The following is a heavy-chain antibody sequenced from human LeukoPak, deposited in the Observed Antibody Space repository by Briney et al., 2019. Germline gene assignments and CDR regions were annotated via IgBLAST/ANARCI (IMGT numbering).Heavy chain of an antibody. Sequence: GGSLRLSCAASGFTFSSYSMNWVRQAPGKGLEWVSSISSSSSYIYYADSVKGRFTISRDNAKNSLYLQMNSLRAEDTAVYYCARDSYGEKDMDVWGKGTTVTVSS. CDR3: ARDSYGEKDMDV. J-gene: IGHJ6*03. CDR2: ISSSSSYI. D-gene: IGHD3-16*01. CDR1: GFTFSSYS. V-gene: IGHV3-21*01.